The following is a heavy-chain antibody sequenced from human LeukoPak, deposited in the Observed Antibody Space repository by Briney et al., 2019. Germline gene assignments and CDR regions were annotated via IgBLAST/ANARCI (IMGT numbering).Heavy chain of an antibody. D-gene: IGHD3-22*01. CDR3: ARDKYYDSSGYNWYDP. J-gene: IGHJ5*02. V-gene: IGHV4-59*01. CDR2: IYYSGST. Sequence: SETLSLTCTVSGGSISSYYWSWIRQPPGKGLEWIGYIYYSGSTNYNPSLKSRVTISVDTSKNQFSLKLSSVTAADTAVYYCARDKYYDSSGYNWYDPWGQGTLVTVSS. CDR1: GGSISSYY.